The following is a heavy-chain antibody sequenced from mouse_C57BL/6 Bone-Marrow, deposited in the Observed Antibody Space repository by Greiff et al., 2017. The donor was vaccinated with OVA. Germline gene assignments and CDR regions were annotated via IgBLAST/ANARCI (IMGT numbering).Heavy chain of an antibody. CDR2: IRNKANGYTT. Sequence: EVNVVESGGGLVQPGGSLSLSCAASGFTFTDYYMSWVRQPPGKALEWLGFIRNKANGYTTEYSASVKGRFTISRDNSQSILYLQMNALRAEDSATYYCASRSDWVFDYWGQGTTLTVSS. CDR1: GFTFTDYY. J-gene: IGHJ2*01. D-gene: IGHD4-1*01. V-gene: IGHV7-3*01. CDR3: ASRSDWVFDY.